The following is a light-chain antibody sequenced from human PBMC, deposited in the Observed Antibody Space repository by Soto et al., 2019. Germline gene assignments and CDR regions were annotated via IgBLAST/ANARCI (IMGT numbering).Light chain of an antibody. CDR2: KAS. J-gene: IGKJ1*01. V-gene: IGKV1-5*03. Sequence: DIQMTQSPSTLSASVGDRVTITCRASQSISNWLAWHQQKPGKVPKILIYKASSLESGVPSRFSGSGSGTEFTLTISSLQPDDFATYYSQQYNGYRWTFGQGTKVEIK. CDR1: QSISNW. CDR3: QQYNGYRWT.